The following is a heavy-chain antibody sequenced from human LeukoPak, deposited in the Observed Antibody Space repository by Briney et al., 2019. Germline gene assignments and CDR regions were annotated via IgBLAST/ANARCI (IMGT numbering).Heavy chain of an antibody. CDR1: GFTFSSYA. CDR3: ARVRMGTYYYYMDV. Sequence: GGSLRLSCAASGFTFSSYAMHWVRQAPGKGLEGVAVISYDGSNKYYADSVKGRFTISRDNSKNTLYLQMNSLRAEDTAVYYCARVRMGTYYYYMDVWGKGTTVTVSS. D-gene: IGHD7-27*01. V-gene: IGHV3-30*01. J-gene: IGHJ6*03. CDR2: ISYDGSNK.